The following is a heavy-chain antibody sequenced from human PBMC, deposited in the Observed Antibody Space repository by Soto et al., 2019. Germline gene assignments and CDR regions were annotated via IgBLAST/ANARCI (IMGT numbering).Heavy chain of an antibody. D-gene: IGHD3-22*01. Sequence: GGSLRLSCAASGFSFSRHSMNWVRQAPGKGLEWVSSISPTSEYIYHADSVKGRFTISRDNAKNSLYLQMDSLRADDTAVYYWVRKNYYADSGFYDYWGQGA. J-gene: IGHJ4*02. V-gene: IGHV3-21*01. CDR2: ISPTSEYI. CDR3: VRKNYYADSGFYDY. CDR1: GFSFSRHS.